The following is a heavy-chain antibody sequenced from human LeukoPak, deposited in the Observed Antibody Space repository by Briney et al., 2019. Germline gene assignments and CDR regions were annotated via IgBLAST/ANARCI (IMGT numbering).Heavy chain of an antibody. V-gene: IGHV4-59*10. CDR3: ARAPVTVKDSFDI. CDR1: GGSINNYY. D-gene: IGHD4-11*01. Sequence: PSETLSLTCAVCGGSINNYYWSWLRQPAGKGLEWIGRIFTSGSTNYNASLKRRVTMSVDTSKNQFSLKVRSMTAADTAVYYCARAPVTVKDSFDIWGQGTMVTVSS. J-gene: IGHJ3*02. CDR2: IFTSGST.